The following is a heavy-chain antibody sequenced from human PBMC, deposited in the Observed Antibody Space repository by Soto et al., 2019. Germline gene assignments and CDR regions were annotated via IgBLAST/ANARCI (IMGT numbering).Heavy chain of an antibody. CDR3: ATDSRKEYTSSWLDY. V-gene: IGHV3-30*03. Sequence: GGALRLSCAASGFTFSSYVMHWVRQAPGKGLEWVAVISYDGSNKYYADSVKGRFTISRDDSKNTVYLQMNSLRTEDTAVYYCATDSRKEYTSSWLDYWGQRSLVTVSS. CDR1: GFTFSSYV. D-gene: IGHD6-6*01. J-gene: IGHJ4*02. CDR2: ISYDGSNK.